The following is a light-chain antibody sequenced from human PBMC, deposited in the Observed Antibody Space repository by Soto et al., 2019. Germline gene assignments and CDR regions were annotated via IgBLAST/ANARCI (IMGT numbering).Light chain of an antibody. V-gene: IGKV1-5*03. CDR2: KAT. J-gene: IGKJ4*01. Sequence: DIQMTQSPSTLSASVGDRVTITCRASQSISTWLAWYQQKPGKAPKLLIYKATSLACGVPSRFSGSGSGTEFNIPVSSLPPDDFAAYYCQQYNTYPLTFGGGTTVEIK. CDR1: QSISTW. CDR3: QQYNTYPLT.